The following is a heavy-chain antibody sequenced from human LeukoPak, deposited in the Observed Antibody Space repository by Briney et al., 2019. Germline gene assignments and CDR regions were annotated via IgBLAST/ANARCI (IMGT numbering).Heavy chain of an antibody. D-gene: IGHD4-23*01. CDR1: GFTFGSYG. CDR2: ISYDGSKK. V-gene: IGHV3-30*18. Sequence: PGGSLRLSCAASGFTFGSYGMHWVRQAPGKGLEWVAVISYDGSKKYYADSVKGRFTISRDNSRNTLYLQMNSLRAEDTAVYYCAKDLDYGGYSGPFDYWGQGTLVTVSS. CDR3: AKDLDYGGYSGPFDY. J-gene: IGHJ4*02.